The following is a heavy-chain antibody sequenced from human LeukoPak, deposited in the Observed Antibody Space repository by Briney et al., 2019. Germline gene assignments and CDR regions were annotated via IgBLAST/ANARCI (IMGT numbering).Heavy chain of an antibody. D-gene: IGHD5-18*01. J-gene: IGHJ6*03. CDR3: AKAGIQLPPYYYYYYYMDV. V-gene: IGHV3-23*01. CDR2: ISGSGGNT. CDR1: GFTFSSYA. Sequence: PGGSLRLSCAASGFTFSSYAMSWVRQAPGKGLEWVSAISGSGGNTYYADSVKGRFTISRDNSKNTLYLQMNSLRAEDTAVYYCAKAGIQLPPYYYYYYYMDVWGKGTTVTVSS.